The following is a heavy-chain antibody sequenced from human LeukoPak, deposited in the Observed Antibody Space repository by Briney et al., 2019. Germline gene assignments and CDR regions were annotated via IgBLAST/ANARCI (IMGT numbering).Heavy chain of an antibody. CDR2: IRYDGSNK. D-gene: IGHD3-16*02. V-gene: IGHV3-30*02. CDR1: GFTFSSYG. CDR3: AKDQTYYDNVWGTYRFQAAGTYYFDY. Sequence: PGGSLRLSCAASGFTFSSYGMHWVRQAPGKGLEWVAFIRYDGSNKYYADSVKGRFTISRDNSKNTLYLQMNSLRAEDTAVYYCAKDQTYYDNVWGTYRFQAAGTYYFDYWGQGTLVTVSS. J-gene: IGHJ4*02.